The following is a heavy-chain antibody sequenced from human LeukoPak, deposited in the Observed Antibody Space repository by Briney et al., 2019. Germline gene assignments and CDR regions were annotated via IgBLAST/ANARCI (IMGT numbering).Heavy chain of an antibody. CDR2: ISGGNYI. D-gene: IGHD7-27*01. Sequence: GGSLRLSCAPSGFTFSSYSMNWVRQAPGKGLEWVSSISGGNYIYYADSVKGRFTISRDNAKNSLYLQINSLRAEDTAVYYCARVEAYKFWGNWFDPWGEGTLVTVSS. CDR1: GFTFSSYS. V-gene: IGHV3-21*01. J-gene: IGHJ5*02. CDR3: ARVEAYKFWGNWFDP.